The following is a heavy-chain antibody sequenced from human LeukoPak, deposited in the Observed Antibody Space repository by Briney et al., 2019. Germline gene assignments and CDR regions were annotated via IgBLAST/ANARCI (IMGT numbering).Heavy chain of an antibody. CDR3: ARSGPFGACFDY. Sequence: PGGSLRLSCAASGFTFSSYAMSWVRQAPGKGLEWVSAISGSGGSTYYADSVKGRFTISRDNAKNSLYLQMNSLRAEDTAVYYCARSGPFGACFDYWGQGTLVTVSS. CDR1: GFTFSSYA. CDR2: ISGSGGST. D-gene: IGHD1-26*01. J-gene: IGHJ4*02. V-gene: IGHV3-23*01.